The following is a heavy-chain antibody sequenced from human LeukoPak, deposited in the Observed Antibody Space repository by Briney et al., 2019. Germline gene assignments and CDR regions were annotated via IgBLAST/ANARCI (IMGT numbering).Heavy chain of an antibody. CDR1: GFTFSSYA. Sequence: PGGSLRLSCAASGFTFSSYAMHWVRQAPGKGLEWVAVISYDGSNKYYADSVKGRFTISRDGSKNTLYLQMNSLRAEDTAVYYCAKHPSLYYFGSGDYFDYWGRGTLVTVSS. CDR3: AKHPSLYYFGSGDYFDY. J-gene: IGHJ4*02. V-gene: IGHV3-30-3*02. D-gene: IGHD3-10*01. CDR2: ISYDGSNK.